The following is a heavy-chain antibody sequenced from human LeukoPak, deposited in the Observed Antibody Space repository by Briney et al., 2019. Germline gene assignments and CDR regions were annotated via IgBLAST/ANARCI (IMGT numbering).Heavy chain of an antibody. D-gene: IGHD6-19*01. V-gene: IGHV1-2*06. CDR1: GYTFTGYY. CDR2: INPNNGGA. Sequence: EASVKVSCKASGYTFTGYYMHWVRQAPGQGLEWMGRINPNNGGANSAQKFQGRVTMTRDTSISTAYMELSSLRSDDTAVYYCARDIPSSGWSWGQGTLVTVSS. J-gene: IGHJ4*02. CDR3: ARDIPSSGWS.